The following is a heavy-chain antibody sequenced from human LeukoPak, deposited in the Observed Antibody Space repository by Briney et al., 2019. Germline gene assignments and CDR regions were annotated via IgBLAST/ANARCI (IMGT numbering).Heavy chain of an antibody. J-gene: IGHJ4*02. V-gene: IGHV4-59*08. D-gene: IGHD4-17*01. CDR3: ARRDGDYDGAHFDY. CDR1: GGSISNYY. CDR2: IYYSGST. Sequence: SETLSLTCTVSGGSISNYYWTWIRQPPGKGLEWIGDIYYSGSTNYNPSLESRVTISVDTSKNQFSLNLSSVTAADTAVYYCARRDGDYDGAHFDYWGQGNLVTVSS.